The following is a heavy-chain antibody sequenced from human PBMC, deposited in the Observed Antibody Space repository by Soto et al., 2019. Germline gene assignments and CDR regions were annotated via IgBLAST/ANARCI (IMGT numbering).Heavy chain of an antibody. J-gene: IGHJ1*01. D-gene: IGHD3-16*01. CDR2: TSYDGSDK. CDR3: ARWGTTGGLDV. V-gene: IGHV3-30*19. CDR1: GFTFRSYV. Sequence: QVQLVESGGGVVQPGASLRVSCVGSGFTFRSYVIHWVRQAPGKGLEWVALTSYDGSDKYYGDSVRGRFTISRDNSRNTVDLQMGSLRLEDTALYYCARWGTTGGLDVWGQGTLVYVSS.